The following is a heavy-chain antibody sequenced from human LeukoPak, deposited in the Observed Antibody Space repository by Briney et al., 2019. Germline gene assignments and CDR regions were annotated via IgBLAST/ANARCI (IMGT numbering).Heavy chain of an antibody. D-gene: IGHD3-22*01. CDR2: ISAYNGNT. J-gene: IGHJ5*02. V-gene: IGHV1-18*04. CDR3: ARDLAGYYDPNWFDP. CDR1: GYTFTGYY. Sequence: GASVKVSCKASGYTFTGYYMHWVRQAPGQGLEWMGWISAYNGNTNYAQKLQGRVTMTTDTSTSTAYMELRSLRSDDTAVYYCARDLAGYYDPNWFDPWGQGTLVTVSS.